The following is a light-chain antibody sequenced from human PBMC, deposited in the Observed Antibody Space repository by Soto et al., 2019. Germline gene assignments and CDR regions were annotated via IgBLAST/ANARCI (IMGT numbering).Light chain of an antibody. CDR2: WAS. CDR1: QSVLYSSNNKNY. V-gene: IGKV4-1*01. Sequence: DIVMTQSPDSLAVSLGERATINCKSSQSVLYSSNNKNYLAWYQQKPVQPPKLLIYWASTRESGVPDRFSGSGSGTDFTLTISCLQSEDFATYYCQQYYSYPRTFGQGTRLEIK. J-gene: IGKJ5*01. CDR3: QQYYSYPRT.